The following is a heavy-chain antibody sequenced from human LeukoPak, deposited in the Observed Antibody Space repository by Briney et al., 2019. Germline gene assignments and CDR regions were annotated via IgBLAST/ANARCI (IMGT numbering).Heavy chain of an antibody. CDR3: VTRARPGAGGKYYFDY. D-gene: IGHD2-8*02. J-gene: IGHJ4*02. CDR2: ISSSGTYT. CDR1: GGSISSGDFY. Sequence: LSLTRTVSGGSISSGDFYWSWIRQAPGKGLEWLSYISSSGTYTNYGDSVKGRFTISRDNAKNSLYLQMNSLRAEDTAVYYCVTRARPGAGGKYYFDYWDQGTLVTVSS. V-gene: IGHV3-11*03.